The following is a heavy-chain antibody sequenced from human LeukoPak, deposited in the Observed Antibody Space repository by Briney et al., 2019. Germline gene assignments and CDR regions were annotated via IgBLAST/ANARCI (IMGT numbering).Heavy chain of an antibody. CDR3: AREGSYCVGGDCYSYF. Sequence: ASVKVSCKASGYRFSSNYIQWVRQAPGLGPEWMGWMHPGNGNTRYAEKFQGRVTMTRDTSINTAYMDLSNLRSDDTAVYYCAREGSYCVGGDCYSYFWGQGTLITVSS. V-gene: IGHV1-2*02. D-gene: IGHD2-21*02. CDR2: MHPGNGNT. J-gene: IGHJ4*02. CDR1: GYRFSSNY.